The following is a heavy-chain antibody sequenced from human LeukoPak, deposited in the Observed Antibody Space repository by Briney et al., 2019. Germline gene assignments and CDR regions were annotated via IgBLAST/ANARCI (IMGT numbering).Heavy chain of an antibody. CDR3: ATGLAVAASIFDY. V-gene: IGHV4-39*01. D-gene: IGHD6-19*01. J-gene: IGHJ4*02. CDR1: GGSISSSSYY. CDR2: IYYSGST. Sequence: PSETLSLTCTVSGGSISSSSYYWGWIRQPPGKGLEWIGSIYYSGSTYYSPSLKSRVTISVDTSKNQFSLKLSSVTAADTAVYYCATGLAVAASIFDYWGQGTLVTVSS.